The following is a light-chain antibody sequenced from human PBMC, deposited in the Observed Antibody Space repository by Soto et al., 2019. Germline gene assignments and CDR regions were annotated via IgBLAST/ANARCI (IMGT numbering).Light chain of an antibody. CDR1: QSITTY. CDR3: QQIYSAPLT. CDR2: AAS. Sequence: DIQMTQSPSSLSASVGDRVTITCRASQSITTYLNWYRQKPGKAPKPLIYAASSLQSRVPSRFSGSGSETECTLSISSLQPEDFATYFCQQIYSAPLTFGGGTKVEIK. V-gene: IGKV1-39*01. J-gene: IGKJ4*01.